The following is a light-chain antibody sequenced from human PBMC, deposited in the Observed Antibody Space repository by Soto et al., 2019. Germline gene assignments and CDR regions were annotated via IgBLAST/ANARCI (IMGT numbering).Light chain of an antibody. Sequence: QSALTQPRSVSGSPGQSVTISCTGTSTDVGGYNYVSWYQQHPGKVPKLILYDASKRPSGVHDRFSGSKAGNTASLTISGLQAEDEADYYCCSYAGRDTLDVFGSGTKLTVL. CDR1: STDVGGYNY. V-gene: IGLV2-11*01. J-gene: IGLJ1*01. CDR3: CSYAGRDTLDV. CDR2: DAS.